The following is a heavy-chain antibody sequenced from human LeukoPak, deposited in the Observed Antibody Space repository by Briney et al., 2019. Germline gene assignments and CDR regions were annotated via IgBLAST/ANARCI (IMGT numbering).Heavy chain of an antibody. CDR2: IYYSGST. CDR1: GGSISSYY. CDR3: ARDGLPVAFDI. J-gene: IGHJ3*02. V-gene: IGHV4-59*12. Sequence: PSQTLSLTCTVSGGSISSYYWSWIRQPPGKGLEWIGYIYYSGSTNYNPSLKSRVTISVDTSKNQFSLKLSSVTAADTAVYYCARDGLPVAFDIWGQGTMVTVSS.